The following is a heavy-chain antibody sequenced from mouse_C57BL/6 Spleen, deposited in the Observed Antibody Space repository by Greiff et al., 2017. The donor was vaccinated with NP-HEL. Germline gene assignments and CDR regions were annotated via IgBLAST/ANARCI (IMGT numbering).Heavy chain of an antibody. CDR2: INYDGSST. CDR1: GFTFSDYY. V-gene: IGHV5-16*01. CDR3: ARGAGGFAY. Sequence: EVKLMESEGGLVQPGSSMKLSCTASGFTFSDYYMAWVRQVPEKGLEWVANINYDGSSTYYLDSLKSRFIFSRDNAKNILYLQMSSLKSEDTATYYCARGAGGFAYWGQGTLVTVSA. J-gene: IGHJ3*01.